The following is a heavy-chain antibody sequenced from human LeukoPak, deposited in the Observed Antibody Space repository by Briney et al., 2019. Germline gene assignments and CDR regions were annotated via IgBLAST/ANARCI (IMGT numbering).Heavy chain of an antibody. J-gene: IGHJ4*02. CDR2: INPNSGGT. CDR1: GYTFTGYY. D-gene: IGHD3-10*01. CDR3: ARDRNYYGSGSYSDY. Sequence: GASVKVSCKASGYTFTGYYMHWVRQAPGQGLEWMGWINPNSGGTNYAQKFQGRVTMTRDTSISTAYMELSRLRSDDTAVYYCARDRNYYGSGSYSDYWGQGTLVTVSS. V-gene: IGHV1-2*02.